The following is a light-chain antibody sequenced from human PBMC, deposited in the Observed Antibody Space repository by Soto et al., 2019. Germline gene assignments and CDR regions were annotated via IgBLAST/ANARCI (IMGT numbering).Light chain of an antibody. V-gene: IGKV3-20*01. J-gene: IGKJ4*01. CDR3: LQYDTSPLT. CDR2: GAS. CDR1: QSVSSY. Sequence: EIVLTQSPATLSLSPGERATLSCRASQSVSSYLAWYQQKPGQAPRLLIYGASNRATGIPDRFSGSGSGTDFTLTISRLEPEDFAVYYCLQYDTSPLTFGGGTKVDIK.